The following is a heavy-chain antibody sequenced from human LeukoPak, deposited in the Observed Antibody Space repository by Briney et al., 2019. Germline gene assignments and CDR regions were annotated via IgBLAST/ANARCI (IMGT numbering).Heavy chain of an antibody. V-gene: IGHV4-59*01. Sequence: SETLSLTCTVSGGSMRSYYWIWIRQPPGKGLEWIGYIDYTGRSKDNPSLKSRVTISVDTSKNQFSLKLSSVTAADTAVYYCARDRNYDSGAFDIWGQGTMVTVSS. J-gene: IGHJ3*02. CDR2: IDYTGRS. CDR1: GGSMRSYY. D-gene: IGHD3-22*01. CDR3: ARDRNYDSGAFDI.